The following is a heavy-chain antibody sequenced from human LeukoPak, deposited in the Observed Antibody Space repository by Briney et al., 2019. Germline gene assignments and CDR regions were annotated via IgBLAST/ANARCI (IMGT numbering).Heavy chain of an antibody. Sequence: GGSLRLSCAASGFTFSQAWMSWVRQAPGKGLEWVGRIKSKNEGGTTDYAAPVKGRFTISRDDSKNTLYLQMDSLKTEDTAVYYCTTDGVGVEGATYDNWGQGTLVSVSS. V-gene: IGHV3-15*01. D-gene: IGHD1-26*01. CDR2: IKSKNEGGTT. CDR1: GFTFSQAW. CDR3: TTDGVGVEGATYDN. J-gene: IGHJ4*02.